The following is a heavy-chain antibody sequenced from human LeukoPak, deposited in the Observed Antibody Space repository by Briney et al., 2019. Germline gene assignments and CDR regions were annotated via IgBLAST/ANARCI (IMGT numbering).Heavy chain of an antibody. CDR3: AKGQTWASVYFDS. CDR1: GFTFSSYA. V-gene: IGHV3-23*01. CDR2: ISSSGDDT. Sequence: GGSLRLSCAASGFTFSSYAVSWVRQAPGKGLEYISAISSSGDDTLYADSVKGRFTISRDNFKNTLYLQMNSLRAEDTAVYYCAKGQTWASVYFDSWGQGTLVTVSS. D-gene: IGHD7-27*01. J-gene: IGHJ4*02.